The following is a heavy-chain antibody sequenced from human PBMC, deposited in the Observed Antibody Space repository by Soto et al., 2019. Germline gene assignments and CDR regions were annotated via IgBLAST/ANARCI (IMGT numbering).Heavy chain of an antibody. CDR1: GFTFSSYG. CDR3: AKDLPLLLPYFDWLPDY. CDR2: ISYDGSNK. V-gene: IGHV3-30*18. Sequence: QVQLVESGGGVVQPGRSLRLSCAASGFTFSSYGMHWVRQAPGKGLEWVAVISYDGSNKYYADSVKGRFTISRDNSKNTLYLQMNSLRAEDTAVYYCAKDLPLLLPYFDWLPDYWGQGTLVTVSS. D-gene: IGHD3-9*01. J-gene: IGHJ4*02.